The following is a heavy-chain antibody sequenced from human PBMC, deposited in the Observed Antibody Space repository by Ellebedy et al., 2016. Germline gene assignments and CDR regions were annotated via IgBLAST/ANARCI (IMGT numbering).Heavy chain of an antibody. CDR1: GYTFTSYD. V-gene: IGHV1-8*01. CDR2: MNPNSGVT. Sequence: ASVKVSXXASGYTFTSYDINWLRQATGQGLEWMGWMNPNSGVTGYAQRFQGRVTMTRSTSITTASMELSSLRAEDTAVYYCAKDHASNGWPTFDSWGQGVLVAVSS. CDR3: AKDHASNGWPTFDS. D-gene: IGHD6-19*01. J-gene: IGHJ4*02.